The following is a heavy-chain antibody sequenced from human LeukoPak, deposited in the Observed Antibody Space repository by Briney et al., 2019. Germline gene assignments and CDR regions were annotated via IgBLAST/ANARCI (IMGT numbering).Heavy chain of an antibody. CDR2: ISSSSSYI. CDR3: AKEWDSELLGFLFDY. J-gene: IGHJ4*02. Sequence: PGGSLRLSCAASGFTFSSYSMNWVRQAPGKGLEWVSSISSSSSYIYYADSVKGRFTISRDNAKNSLYLQMNSLRAEDTAVYYCAKEWDSELLGFLFDYWGQGTLVTVSS. CDR1: GFTFSSYS. V-gene: IGHV3-21*01. D-gene: IGHD1-26*01.